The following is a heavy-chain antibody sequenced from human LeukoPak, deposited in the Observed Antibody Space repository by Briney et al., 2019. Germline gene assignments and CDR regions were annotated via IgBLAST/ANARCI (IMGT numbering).Heavy chain of an antibody. CDR3: ARLACSSTSCYGYDAFDI. Sequence: GESLKSSCKGAAYSFTSYWIGCVRQLPGKGLEWMGIIYTGVSDTRYSRSFQGQVTISAGKSISTADLQWSSLKASDNAMYYCARLACSSTSCYGYDAFDIWGQGTMVTVSS. CDR1: AYSFTSYW. J-gene: IGHJ3*02. D-gene: IGHD2-2*01. CDR2: IYTGVSDT. V-gene: IGHV5-51*01.